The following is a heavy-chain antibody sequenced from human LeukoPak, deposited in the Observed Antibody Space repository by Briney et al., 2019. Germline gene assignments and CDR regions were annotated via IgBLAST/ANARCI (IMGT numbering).Heavy chain of an antibody. CDR3: ARADFGLLIAY. CDR1: GDSIRSYY. Sequence: PSETLSLTSAVSGDSIRSYYWSWIRQPPGQELVWIGYIYYTGSTNYNPSLKSRVTISVDTSKHQFSLKVNSVTAADTAMYFCARADFGLLIAYWRQATPVAVPS. V-gene: IGHV4-59*01. D-gene: IGHD3-22*01. CDR2: IYYTGST. J-gene: IGHJ4*02.